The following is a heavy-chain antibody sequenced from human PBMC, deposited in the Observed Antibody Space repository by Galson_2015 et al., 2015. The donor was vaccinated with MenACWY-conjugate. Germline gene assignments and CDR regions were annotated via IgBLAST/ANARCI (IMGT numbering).Heavy chain of an antibody. J-gene: IGHJ3*02. CDR2: ISYDGSNK. Sequence: SLRLSCAASGFTFSSSGMHWVRQAPGEGLAWVAVISYDGSNKYYADSVKGRFTISRDNSKNTLYLQMNSLRAEDTAVYYCAKDSSSLPLYAFDIWGQGTMVTVSS. V-gene: IGHV3-30*18. D-gene: IGHD6-13*01. CDR1: GFTFSSSG. CDR3: AKDSSSLPLYAFDI.